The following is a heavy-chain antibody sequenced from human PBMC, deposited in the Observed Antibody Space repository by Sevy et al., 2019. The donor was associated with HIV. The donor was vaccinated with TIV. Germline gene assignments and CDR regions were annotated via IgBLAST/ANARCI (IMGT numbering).Heavy chain of an antibody. CDR1: GFTFSSYW. Sequence: GGSLRLSCAASGFTFSSYWMHWVRQAPGKGLVWVSRINSDGSSTSYADSVKGRFTISRDKAKNTLYLQMNSLRAEDTTVNYCAGGSRAEYSSSFDYYYGMDVWGQGTTVTVSS. CDR3: AGGSRAEYSSSFDYYYGMDV. D-gene: IGHD6-6*01. J-gene: IGHJ6*02. CDR2: INSDGSST. V-gene: IGHV3-74*01.